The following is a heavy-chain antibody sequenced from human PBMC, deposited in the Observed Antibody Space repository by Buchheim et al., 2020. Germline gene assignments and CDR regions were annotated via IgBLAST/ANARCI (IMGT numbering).Heavy chain of an antibody. CDR3: ARHEYCDRSGYDYGIDV. J-gene: IGHJ6*02. Sequence: QVQLQESGPGLVKPSETLSLTCTVSGGYISSYYWSWIRQPPGKGLEYIGYTHYSGSTNANFSLKSRVTISLDRSKNQFSLRLNSVTAADTAVYYCARHEYCDRSGYDYGIDVWGQGTT. D-gene: IGHD3-22*01. CDR2: THYSGST. CDR1: GGYISSYY. V-gene: IGHV4-59*08.